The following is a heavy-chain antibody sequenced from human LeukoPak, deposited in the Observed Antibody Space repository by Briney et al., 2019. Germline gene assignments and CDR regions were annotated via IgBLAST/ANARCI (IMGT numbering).Heavy chain of an antibody. CDR2: ITGGSSTIT. CDR3: AREGYYGSGLYYYYYMDV. D-gene: IGHD3-10*01. Sequence: PGGSLRLSCAASGFTVSSNYMSWVRQAPGKGLEWLSYITGGSSTITYYADSVKGRFTISRDNAKNSLYLQMNSLRAEDTAVYYCAREGYYGSGLYYYYYMDVWGKGTTVTVSS. V-gene: IGHV3-48*01. CDR1: GFTVSSNY. J-gene: IGHJ6*03.